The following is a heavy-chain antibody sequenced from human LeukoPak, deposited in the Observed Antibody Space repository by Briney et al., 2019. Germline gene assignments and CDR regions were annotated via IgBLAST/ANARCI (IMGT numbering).Heavy chain of an antibody. CDR1: GFTFSSSW. V-gene: IGHV3-74*01. J-gene: IGHJ4*02. Sequence: GGSLRLSCAASGFTFSSSWMHWVRQAPGKGLVWVARINSDGSSTNYADSVKGRSTIPRDNANNTLYLHISSLRVEDAAFYYCAKERGWSFYFDSWGQGTLVTVSS. CDR2: INSDGSST. CDR3: AKERGWSFYFDS. D-gene: IGHD6-19*01.